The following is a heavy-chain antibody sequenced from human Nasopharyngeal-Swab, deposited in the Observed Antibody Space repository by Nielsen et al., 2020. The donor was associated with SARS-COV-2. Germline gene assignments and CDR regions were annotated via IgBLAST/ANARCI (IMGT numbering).Heavy chain of an antibody. J-gene: IGHJ4*02. CDR2: ISSSSSYI. CDR1: GFTFSSYS. CDR3: VKGGYGVYFDY. D-gene: IGHD4-17*01. V-gene: IGHV3-21*01. Sequence: GESLKISCAASGFTFSSYSMNWVRQAPGKGLEWVSSISSSSSYIYYADSVKGRFTISRDNAKNSLYLQMNSLRAEDTAVYYCVKGGYGVYFDYWGQGTLVTVSS.